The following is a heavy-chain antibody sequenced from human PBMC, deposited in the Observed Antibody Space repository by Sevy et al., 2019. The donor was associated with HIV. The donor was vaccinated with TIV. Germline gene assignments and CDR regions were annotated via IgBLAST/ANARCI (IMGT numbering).Heavy chain of an antibody. CDR1: GFTFSDYY. CDR3: AREGSLRYFDL. D-gene: IGHD3-10*01. CDR2: ISSRGDTI. J-gene: IGHJ2*01. V-gene: IGHV3-11*01. Sequence: GGCLRLSCAASGFTFSDYYMTWIRQTPGKGLEWVSYISSRGDTIFYADSVKARFTISRDNAKNSLYLQMNSLRADDTAVYYCAREGSLRYFDLWGHGTLVTVSS.